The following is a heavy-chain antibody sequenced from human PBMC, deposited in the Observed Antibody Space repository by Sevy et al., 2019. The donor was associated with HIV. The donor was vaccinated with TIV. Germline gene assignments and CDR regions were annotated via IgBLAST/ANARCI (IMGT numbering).Heavy chain of an antibody. CDR3: ARGLAYYFDY. D-gene: IGHD6-19*01. CDR1: GDSIRSYY. CDR2: LYYSGNT. Sequence: SETLSLTCTFSGDSIRSYYWSWIRQPPGKGLEWIGYLYYSGNTNYNPSLKSQVTISGETSQNQFSLKLSSVTAADTAVYYCARGLAYYFDYWGQGTLVTVSS. J-gene: IGHJ4*02. V-gene: IGHV4-59*01.